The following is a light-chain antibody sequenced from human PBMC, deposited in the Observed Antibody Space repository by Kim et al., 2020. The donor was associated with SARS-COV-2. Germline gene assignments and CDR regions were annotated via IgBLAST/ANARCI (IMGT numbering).Light chain of an antibody. V-gene: IGLV2-14*03. CDR1: SSDIGGDNY. J-gene: IGLJ3*02. CDR3: CSYTTSSTWV. CDR2: DVS. Sequence: GQSITISCSGTSSDIGGDNYVSWHQQHPGKAPRLVLYDVSSRPSGVSDRFSGSKSDNTASLTISGLQAEDEADYYCCSYTTSSTWVFGGGTQLTVL.